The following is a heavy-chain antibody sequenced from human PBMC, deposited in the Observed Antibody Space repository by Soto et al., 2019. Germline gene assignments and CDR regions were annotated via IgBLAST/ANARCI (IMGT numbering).Heavy chain of an antibody. CDR2: VRGKRGNDGT. D-gene: IGHD2-2*01. Sequence: EVQLVESGGGLVQPGGSLKLSCAASGFAFSDSAMHWVRQASGKGLEWIGRVRGKRGNDGTAYAASVKGRFTISRDDSTTTTYLQMNSLKIADPAVYYCTTRPDWTAVAPLAYWGQGTLVTVSS. CDR3: TTRPDWTAVAPLAY. CDR1: GFAFSDSA. J-gene: IGHJ4*02. V-gene: IGHV3-73*02.